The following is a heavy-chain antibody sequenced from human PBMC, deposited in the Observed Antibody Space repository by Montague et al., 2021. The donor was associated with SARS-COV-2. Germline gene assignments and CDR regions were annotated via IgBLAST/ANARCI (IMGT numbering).Heavy chain of an antibody. CDR1: GDSIGSSHTY. D-gene: IGHD3-9*01. Sequence: SETLSLTCSVSGDSIGSSHTYWGWIRQPPGKGLEWIGCVAYSGSTYYNPSLKRRVTISVDTSKSQFSLKMSSVTAADTAVYYCARSHWYYDFLTGFSESYSFDYWGQGTLVTVSS. V-gene: IGHV4-39*01. CDR2: VAYSGST. CDR3: ARSHWYYDFLTGFSESYSFDY. J-gene: IGHJ4*02.